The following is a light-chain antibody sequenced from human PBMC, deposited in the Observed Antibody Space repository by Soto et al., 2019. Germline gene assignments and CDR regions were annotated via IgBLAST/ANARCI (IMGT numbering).Light chain of an antibody. CDR1: SSDVGSYKF. CDR3: CSYAHSDTRDYV. J-gene: IGLJ1*01. CDR2: EGD. Sequence: QSVLTQPASVSGSPGQSITISCTGISSDVGSYKFVSWYQHHPGKAPKLMIFEGDKRPSGVSDRFSASKSGTTASLTISGLQPEDEADYYCCSYAHSDTRDYVFGTGTKVTVL. V-gene: IGLV2-23*01.